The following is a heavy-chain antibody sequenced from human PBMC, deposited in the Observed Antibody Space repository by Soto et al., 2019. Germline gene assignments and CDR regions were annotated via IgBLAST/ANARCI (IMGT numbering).Heavy chain of an antibody. CDR1: GCSISRHY. D-gene: IGHD2-8*01. J-gene: IGHJ4*02. CDR2: IYTSGNG. V-gene: IGHV4-4*07. CDR3: ARDQALIYFDS. Sequence: PSETLSLTCTVSGCSISRHYWSWIRQPAGKGPEWIGRIYTSGNGNYNPSLKSRVTMSVDTSKNQFALKLNSVTAADTAVYYCARDQALIYFDSWGRGTLVTVSS.